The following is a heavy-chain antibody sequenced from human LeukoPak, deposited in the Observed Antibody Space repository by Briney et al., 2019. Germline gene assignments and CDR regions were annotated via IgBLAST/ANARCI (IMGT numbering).Heavy chain of an antibody. Sequence: GGSLRLSCSASGFTFSSYAMHWVRQAPGKGLEYVSAISSNGGSTYYADSVKGRFTISRDNSKSTVYLQLNSLRAGDTAVYYCAKRALGYCTATSCTYAMDVWGQGTTVTVSS. D-gene: IGHD2-8*02. V-gene: IGHV3-64*04. J-gene: IGHJ6*02. CDR3: AKRALGYCTATSCTYAMDV. CDR1: GFTFSSYA. CDR2: ISSNGGST.